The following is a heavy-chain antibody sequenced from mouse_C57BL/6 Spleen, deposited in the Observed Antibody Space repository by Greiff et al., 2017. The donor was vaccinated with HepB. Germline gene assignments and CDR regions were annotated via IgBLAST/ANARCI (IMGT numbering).Heavy chain of an antibody. V-gene: IGHV1-69*01. CDR1: GYTFTSYW. J-gene: IGHJ2*01. Sequence: QVQLQQPGAELVMPGASVKLSCKASGYTFTSYWMHWVKQRPGQGLEWIGEIDPSDSYTNYNQKFKGKSTLTVDKSSSTAYMQLSSLTSEDSAVYYCARRGIAGFDYWGQGTTLTVSS. CDR2: IDPSDSYT. D-gene: IGHD2-14*01. CDR3: ARRGIAGFDY.